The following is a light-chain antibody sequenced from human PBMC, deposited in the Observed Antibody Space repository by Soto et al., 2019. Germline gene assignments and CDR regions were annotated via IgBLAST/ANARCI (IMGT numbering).Light chain of an antibody. CDR3: QQYSASPST. J-gene: IGKJ2*01. V-gene: IGKV3-20*01. CDR1: QSVSSSY. CDR2: GAS. Sequence: EIVLTQSPGTLSLSPGERATLSCRASQSVSSSYLVWYQQKPGQALRLLIYGASSRATGIPDRFSGSGSGTDFALTISRLEPEDLAVYYCQQYSASPSTFGQGTKLEIK.